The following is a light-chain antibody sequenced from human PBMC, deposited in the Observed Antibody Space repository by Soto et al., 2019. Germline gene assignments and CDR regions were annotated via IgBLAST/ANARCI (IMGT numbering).Light chain of an antibody. V-gene: IGKV3-11*01. CDR2: NAS. CDR3: QQRGDWPPIT. Sequence: EVVVTQSPATLSXXPVXXXXXXXRPSQSVSTFLAWFQQKPGQPPRLLIYNASNRTTGIPARFSGSGSGTDFTLTISSLEPEDFAVYYCQQRGDWPPITFGQGTRLEIK. CDR1: QSVSTF. J-gene: IGKJ5*01.